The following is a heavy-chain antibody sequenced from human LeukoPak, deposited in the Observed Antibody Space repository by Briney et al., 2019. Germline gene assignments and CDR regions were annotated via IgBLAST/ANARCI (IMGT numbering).Heavy chain of an antibody. CDR2: INSDGSST. J-gene: IGHJ6*02. CDR3: ARAYDSSGYYLYYYYYGMDV. Sequence: GGSLRLSCAASGFTFSSYAMHWVRQAPGKGLVWVSRINSDGSSTSYADSVKGRFTISRDNAKNTLYLQMNSLRAEDTAVYYCARAYDSSGYYLYYYYYGMDVWGQGTTVTVSS. V-gene: IGHV3-74*01. D-gene: IGHD3-22*01. CDR1: GFTFSSYA.